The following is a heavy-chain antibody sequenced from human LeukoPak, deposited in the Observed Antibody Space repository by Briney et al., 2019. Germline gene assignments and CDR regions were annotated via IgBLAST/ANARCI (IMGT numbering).Heavy chain of an antibody. CDR3: ARNDVYYYDSSGYPGGNWFDP. V-gene: IGHV4-39*01. CDR2: IYYSGST. Sequence: PSETLSLTCTVSGGSISSSSYYWGWIRQPPGKGLEWIGGIYYSGSTYYNPSLKSRVTISVDTSKNQFSLKLSSVTAADTAVYYCARNDVYYYDSSGYPGGNWFDPWGQGTLVTVSS. J-gene: IGHJ5*02. D-gene: IGHD3-22*01. CDR1: GGSISSSSYY.